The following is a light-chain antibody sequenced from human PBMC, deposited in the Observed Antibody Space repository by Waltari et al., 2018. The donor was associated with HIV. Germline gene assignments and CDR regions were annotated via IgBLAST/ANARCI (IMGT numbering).Light chain of an antibody. CDR3: QQYKNWPPLT. CDR1: QSIDDK. Sequence: ETVMTQSPGTLSASPGETVTLSCTASQSIDDKLAWYQQKPGQSPRLIIYAASTGATSVPGRFSGSGSGTQFTLTISNLQSEDSAVYYCQQYKNWPPLTFGQGTKVEIK. J-gene: IGKJ1*01. V-gene: IGKV3-15*01. CDR2: AAS.